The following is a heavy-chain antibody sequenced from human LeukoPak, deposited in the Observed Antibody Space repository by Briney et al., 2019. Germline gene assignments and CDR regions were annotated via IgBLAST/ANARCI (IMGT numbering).Heavy chain of an antibody. CDR3: ARASPYYDFWSGYFPYFDY. CDR1: GGSISSYY. V-gene: IGHV4-59*01. J-gene: IGHJ4*02. D-gene: IGHD3-3*01. CDR2: IYYSGST. Sequence: SETLSLTCTVSGGSISSYYWSWIRQPPGKGLEWIGYIYYSGSTNYNPSLKSRVTISVDTSKNQFSLKLSSVTAADTAVYYCARASPYYDFWSGYFPYFDYWGQGTLVTVSS.